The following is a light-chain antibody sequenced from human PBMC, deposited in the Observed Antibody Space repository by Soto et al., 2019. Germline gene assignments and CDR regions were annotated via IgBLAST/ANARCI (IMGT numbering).Light chain of an antibody. CDR3: QQYINWPPTFT. CDR1: QSVSSS. Sequence: EIVMTQSPGTLSVSPGERVTLSCRASQSVSSSLAWYQQKPGQAPRLLIFGASTRATGVPPRFSGSGSGTEFTLAISSLQSEDFAVYYWQQYINWPPTFTFGQGTKLEIK. J-gene: IGKJ2*01. V-gene: IGKV3-15*01. CDR2: GAS.